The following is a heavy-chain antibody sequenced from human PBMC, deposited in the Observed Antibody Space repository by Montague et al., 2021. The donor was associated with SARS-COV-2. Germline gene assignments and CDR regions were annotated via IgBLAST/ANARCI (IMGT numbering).Heavy chain of an antibody. CDR1: RGFINNYY. CDR3: ARGLGANLDY. V-gene: IGHV4-59*01. D-gene: IGHD1-26*01. CDR2: VFYTGLN. Sequence: SETLSLTCTVSRGFINNYYWNWIRQSPDKGLEWIGFVFYTGLNKYNPSLESRVTISLDTSGNQFSLRLTPVTAADTAVYFCARGLGANLDYWGQGILVTV. J-gene: IGHJ4*02.